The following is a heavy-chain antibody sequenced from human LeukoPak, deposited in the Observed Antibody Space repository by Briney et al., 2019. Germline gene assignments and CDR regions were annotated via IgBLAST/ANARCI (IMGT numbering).Heavy chain of an antibody. D-gene: IGHD2-8*01. CDR1: GTSITSYY. CDR3: AKWASDNRAFDL. Sequence: PSETLSLTCTVSGTSITSYYWNWIRQAPGQGPEWIGYGHYSGNTKYNPPLKSRVTISVDTSKNQFSLRLSSVTAADTAVYFCAKWASDNRAFDLWGQGTLVTISS. J-gene: IGHJ4*02. CDR2: GHYSGNT. V-gene: IGHV4-59*08.